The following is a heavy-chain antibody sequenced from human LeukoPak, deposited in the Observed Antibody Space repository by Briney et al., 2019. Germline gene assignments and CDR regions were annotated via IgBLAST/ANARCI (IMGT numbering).Heavy chain of an antibody. CDR2: IYSGGST. J-gene: IGHJ4*02. V-gene: IGHV3-53*01. Sequence: GGSLRLSCAASGFTFSYYNMNWVRQAPGKGLEWVSVIYSGGSTYYAGSVKGRFTISRDNSKNTLYLQMNSLRAEDTAVYYCARVRWFGELFGDYWGQGTLVTVSS. CDR1: GFTFSYYN. CDR3: ARVRWFGELFGDY. D-gene: IGHD3-10*01.